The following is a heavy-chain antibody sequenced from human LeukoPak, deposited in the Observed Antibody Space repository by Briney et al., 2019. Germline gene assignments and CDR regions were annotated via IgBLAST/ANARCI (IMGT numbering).Heavy chain of an antibody. V-gene: IGHV1-2*02. D-gene: IGHD3-3*01. CDR1: GYTFTGYY. CDR3: ARDPRLAIFGVVTTYMDV. Sequence: ASVKVSCKASGYTFTGYYMHWVRQAPGQGLEWMGWINPNSGGTNYAQKFQGRATMTSDTSISTAYMELSRLRSDDTAVYYCARDPRLAIFGVVTTYMDVWGKGTTVTVSS. J-gene: IGHJ6*03. CDR2: INPNSGGT.